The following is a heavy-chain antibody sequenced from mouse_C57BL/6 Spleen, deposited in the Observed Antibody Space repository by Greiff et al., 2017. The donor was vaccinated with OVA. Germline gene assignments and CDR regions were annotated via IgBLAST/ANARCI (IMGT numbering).Heavy chain of an antibody. CDR2: INPGSGGT. CDR3: ARCEGYDSYAMDY. J-gene: IGHJ4*01. Sequence: QVQLQQSGAELVRPGTSVKVSCKASGYAFTNYLIEWVKQRPGQGLEWIGVINPGSGGTNYNEKFKGKATLTADKSSSTAYMQLSSLTSEDSAVYFCARCEGYDSYAMDYWGQGTSVTVSS. CDR1: GYAFTNYL. V-gene: IGHV1-54*01. D-gene: IGHD2-3*01.